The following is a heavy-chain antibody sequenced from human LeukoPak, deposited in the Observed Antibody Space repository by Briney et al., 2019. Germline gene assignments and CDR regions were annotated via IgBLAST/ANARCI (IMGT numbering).Heavy chain of an antibody. CDR2: IYYSGST. V-gene: IGHV4-39*07. Sequence: PSETLSLTCTVSGGSISSSSYYWGWIRQPPGTGLEWIGSIYYSGSTYYNPSLKSRVTISVDTSKNQFSLKLSSVTAADTAVYYCARVSDSSGSRRFYYYGMDVWGQGTTVTVSS. J-gene: IGHJ6*02. CDR3: ARVSDSSGSRRFYYYGMDV. D-gene: IGHD3-22*01. CDR1: GGSISSSSYY.